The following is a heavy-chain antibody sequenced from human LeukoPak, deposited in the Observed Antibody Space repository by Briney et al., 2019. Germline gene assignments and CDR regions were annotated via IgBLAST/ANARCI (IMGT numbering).Heavy chain of an antibody. CDR1: GFIVSSYA. D-gene: IGHD3-10*01. CDR3: AKDLPPLLLWFGELPPWGYGMDV. Sequence: GGSLRLSCAASGFIVSSYAMTWVRQAPGKGLEWVSAISGSDGSTNYADSVEGRFTISRDNSKNTLYLQMNSLRAEDTAVYYCAKDLPPLLLWFGELPPWGYGMDVWGQGTTVTVSS. CDR2: ISGSDGST. V-gene: IGHV3-23*01. J-gene: IGHJ6*02.